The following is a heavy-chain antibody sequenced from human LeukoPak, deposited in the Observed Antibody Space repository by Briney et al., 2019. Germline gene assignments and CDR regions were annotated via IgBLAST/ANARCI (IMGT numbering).Heavy chain of an antibody. D-gene: IGHD1-26*01. CDR3: ARDIVEATKGASYYFQH. J-gene: IGHJ1*01. V-gene: IGHV1-46*03. CDR2: INPSGGST. Sequence: ASVKVSCKASGYTFTSYYMHWVRQAPGQGLEWMGIINPSGGSTSYAQKFQGRVTMTRDTSTSTVYMELSSLRSEDTAVYYCARDIVEATKGASYYFQHWGQGTLVTVSS. CDR1: GYTFTSYY.